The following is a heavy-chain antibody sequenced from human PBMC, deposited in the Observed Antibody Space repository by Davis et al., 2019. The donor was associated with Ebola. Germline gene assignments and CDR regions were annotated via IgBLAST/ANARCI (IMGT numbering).Heavy chain of an antibody. J-gene: IGHJ6*02. CDR2: IYYSGST. CDR3: ARALYGSGSYHYGVDV. D-gene: IGHD3-10*01. Sequence: PSETLSLTCTVSGGSISSHYWSWIRQPPGKGLEWIGYIYYSGSTNYNPSLKSRVTISVDTSKNQFSLKLSSVTAADTAVYYCARALYGSGSYHYGVDVWGQGTTVTVSS. V-gene: IGHV4-59*08. CDR1: GGSISSHY.